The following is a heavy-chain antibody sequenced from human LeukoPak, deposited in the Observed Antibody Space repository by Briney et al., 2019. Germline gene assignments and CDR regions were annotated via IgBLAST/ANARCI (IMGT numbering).Heavy chain of an antibody. J-gene: IGHJ4*02. CDR1: GYTFTGYY. CDR3: ASRIAAAGSFDY. CDR2: INPNSGGT. D-gene: IGHD6-13*01. V-gene: IGHV1-2*02. Sequence: ASVKVSCKASGYTFTGYYMRWVRQAPGQGLEWMGWINPNSGGTNYAQKFQGRVTMTRDTSISTAYMELSRLRSDDTAVYYCASRIAAAGSFDYWGQGTLVTVSS.